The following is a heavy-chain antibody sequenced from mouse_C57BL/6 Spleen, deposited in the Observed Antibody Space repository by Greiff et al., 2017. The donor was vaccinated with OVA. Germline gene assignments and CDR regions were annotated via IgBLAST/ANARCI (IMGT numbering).Heavy chain of an antibody. J-gene: IGHJ4*01. D-gene: IGHD2-4*01. CDR2: IFPGSGST. V-gene: IGHV1-75*01. CDR1: GYTFTDYY. Sequence: VQLQESGPELVKPGASVKISCKASGYTFTDYYINWVKQRPGQGLEWIGWIFPGSGSTYYNEKFKGKATLTVDKSSSTAYMLLSSLTSEDSAVYFCARFYDYDGIYYAMDYWGQGTSVTVSS. CDR3: ARFYDYDGIYYAMDY.